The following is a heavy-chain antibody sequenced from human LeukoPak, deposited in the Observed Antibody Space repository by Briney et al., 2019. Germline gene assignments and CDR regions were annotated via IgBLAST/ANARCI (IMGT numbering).Heavy chain of an antibody. CDR1: GCSISSSSYY. Sequence: PSETLSLTCTVCGCSISSSSYYWGWIRQPPGKGLERIGSIYYSGSTYYNPSLKSRVTISVDTSKNQFSLKLSSVTAADTAVYCCARLTIFGVVPYPALFGYWGQGTLVTVSS. D-gene: IGHD3-3*01. J-gene: IGHJ4*02. V-gene: IGHV4-39*01. CDR2: IYYSGST. CDR3: ARLTIFGVVPYPALFGY.